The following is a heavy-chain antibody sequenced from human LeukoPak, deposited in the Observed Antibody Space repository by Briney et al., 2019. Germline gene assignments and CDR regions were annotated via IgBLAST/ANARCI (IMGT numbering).Heavy chain of an antibody. CDR2: TYYRSKWYN. D-gene: IGHD3-22*01. J-gene: IGHJ4*02. CDR3: ARGTNYYDSSGYYDLFDY. V-gene: IGHV6-1*01. CDR1: GDSVSSNNAA. Sequence: SQTLSLTCAISGDSVSSNNAAWNWIRQSPSRGLEWLGRTYYRSKWYNDYAVSVKSRITINPDTSKNQFSLQLNSVTPEDTAVYYCARGTNYYDSSGYYDLFDYWGQGTLVTVSS.